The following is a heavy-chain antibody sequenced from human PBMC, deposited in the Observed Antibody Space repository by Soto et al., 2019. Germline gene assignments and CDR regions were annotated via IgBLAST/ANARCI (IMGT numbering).Heavy chain of an antibody. D-gene: IGHD3-3*01. V-gene: IGHV2-5*02. CDR2: IYWDDDK. Sequence: QITLNESGPTVVKPAETLTLTCTFSGFSLTTSGVGVGWIRQSPVKAPEWLALIYWDDDKRYSASLKSMLTITKDTSKKQVVLKMASVDPADTATYYCAHRILRTVFGLVTTTAIYFDFWGQGTPVVVSS. CDR1: GFSLTTSGVG. J-gene: IGHJ4*02. CDR3: AHRILRTVFGLVTTTAIYFDF.